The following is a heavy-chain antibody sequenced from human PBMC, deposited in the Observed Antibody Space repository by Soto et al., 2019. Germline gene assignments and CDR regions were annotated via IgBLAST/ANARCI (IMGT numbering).Heavy chain of an antibody. J-gene: IGHJ3*02. Sequence: SDTLSLTCTVSGVSFSSYYWSWIRQPPGKGLEWIGYIHYSGSTSYNPSLKSRVAISVDTSKNQFSLKLSSVTAADTAVYYCAKQSRHPGILTGYYLRFDIWGQGTMVTVSS. CDR1: GVSFSSYY. CDR3: AKQSRHPGILTGYYLRFDI. CDR2: IHYSGST. D-gene: IGHD3-9*01. V-gene: IGHV4-59*08.